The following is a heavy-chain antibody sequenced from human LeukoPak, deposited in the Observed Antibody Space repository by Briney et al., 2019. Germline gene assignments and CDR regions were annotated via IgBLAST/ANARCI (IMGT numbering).Heavy chain of an antibody. D-gene: IGHD6-19*01. Sequence: SETLSLNGTVSGVSISSSNYHWGWIRQPPGKGLEWIGNIYYSGSTYYNPSLKSRVTISVDTSKNQFSLKVRSVTAADTAVYYCARALSSGWADTFDIWGQGTMVTVSS. CDR2: IYYSGST. J-gene: IGHJ3*02. CDR3: ARALSSGWADTFDI. V-gene: IGHV4-39*07. CDR1: GVSISSSNYH.